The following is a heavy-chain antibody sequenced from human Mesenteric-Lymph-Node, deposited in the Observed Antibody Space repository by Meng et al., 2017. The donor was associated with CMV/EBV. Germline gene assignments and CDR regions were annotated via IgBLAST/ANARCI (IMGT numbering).Heavy chain of an antibody. J-gene: IGHJ6*02. Sequence: ASVKVSCKASGYTFTSYDINWVRQATGQGLEWMGWISAYNGNTNYAQKLQGRVTMTTDTSTSTAYMELRSLRSDDTAVYYCARDRRSYYYYGMDVWGQGTTVTVSS. V-gene: IGHV1-18*01. CDR1: GYTFTSYD. CDR2: ISAYNGNT. CDR3: ARDRRSYYYYGMDV.